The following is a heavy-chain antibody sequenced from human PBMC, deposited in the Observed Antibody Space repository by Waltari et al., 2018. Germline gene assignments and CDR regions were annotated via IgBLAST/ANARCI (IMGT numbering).Heavy chain of an antibody. CDR2: FEPEREDT. V-gene: IGHV1-24*01. J-gene: IGHJ4*02. CDR1: GYSLTELS. CDR3: ATDWGYCSDDSCYVGERGDY. Sequence: VQLIQSGAEVKKPGASVRLSCKVSGYSLTELSIHWVRQPPGKGLDGMGVFEPEREDTTCAQRFQGRVTMTEYTSTDTAYMELRSLTSDDTAVFYCATDWGYCSDDSCYVGERGDYWGQGTLVTVSS. D-gene: IGHD2-15*01.